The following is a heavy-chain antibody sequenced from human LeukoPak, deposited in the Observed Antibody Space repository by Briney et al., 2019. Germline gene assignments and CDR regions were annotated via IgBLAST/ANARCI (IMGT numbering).Heavy chain of an antibody. CDR2: ISSSSSYI. Sequence: GGSLRLSCAASGFTFSSYSMNWVRQAPGKGLEWVSSISSSSSYIYYADSVKGRFTISRDNAKNSLYLQMNSLRAEDTAVYYCARDRWELELDAFDIWGQGTMVTVSS. CDR1: GFTFSSYS. D-gene: IGHD1-26*01. V-gene: IGHV3-21*01. J-gene: IGHJ3*02. CDR3: ARDRWELELDAFDI.